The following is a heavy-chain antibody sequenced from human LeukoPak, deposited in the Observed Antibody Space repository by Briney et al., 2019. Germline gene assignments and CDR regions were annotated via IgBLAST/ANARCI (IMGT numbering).Heavy chain of an antibody. CDR2: ISSSSSYI. Sequence: GGSLRLSCAASGFTFSSYSMNWVRQAPGKGLEWVPSISSSSSYIYYADSVKGRFTISRDNAKNSLYLQMNSLRAEDTAVYYCARDKYSSSSIPLDYWGQGTLVTVSS. D-gene: IGHD6-6*01. V-gene: IGHV3-21*01. CDR3: ARDKYSSSSIPLDY. J-gene: IGHJ4*02. CDR1: GFTFSSYS.